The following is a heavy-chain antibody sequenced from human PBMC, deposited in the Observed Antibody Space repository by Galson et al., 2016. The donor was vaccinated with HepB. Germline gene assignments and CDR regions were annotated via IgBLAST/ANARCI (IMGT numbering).Heavy chain of an antibody. Sequence: SETLSLTCTVSGGSISSSSYYWGWIRQPPGKGLEWIGSIYYSGRNYYTPSLKSRVTISVDTSKNQFSLKLSSVTAADTAVYYCARHVVWGQLLSSTPDYWGQGTLVTVSS. J-gene: IGHJ4*02. CDR2: IYYSGRN. V-gene: IGHV4-39*01. D-gene: IGHD2-2*01. CDR3: ARHVVWGQLLSSTPDY. CDR1: GGSISSSSYY.